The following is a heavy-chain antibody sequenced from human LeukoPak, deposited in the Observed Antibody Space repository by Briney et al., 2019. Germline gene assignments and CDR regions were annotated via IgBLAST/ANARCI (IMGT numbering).Heavy chain of an antibody. D-gene: IGHD2-21*02. CDR2: IGGAADTF. Sequence: GGSLRLSCAAAGFTFSTQAMTWVRQAPGEGLEWVLSIGGAADTFYYADCGKGRFTISRDNSGNTVYQQMDSLRADDTDVYYCTKQGSDSSPKFHDYWGQGTLVTVSS. J-gene: IGHJ4*02. V-gene: IGHV3-23*01. CDR1: GFTFSTQA. CDR3: TKQGSDSSPKFHDY.